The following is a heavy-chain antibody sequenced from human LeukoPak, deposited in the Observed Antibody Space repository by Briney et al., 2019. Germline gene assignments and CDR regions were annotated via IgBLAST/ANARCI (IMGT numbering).Heavy chain of an antibody. D-gene: IGHD6-19*01. Sequence: PGGSLRLSCAASGFTVSSNYMSWVRQAPGKGLEWVSVIYSGGSTYYADSVKGRFTISRDNSKNTLYLQMNSLRAEDTAVYYCAREGSSGPQRNAFDIWGQGTMVTVSS. CDR1: GFTVSSNY. CDR2: IYSGGST. V-gene: IGHV3-53*05. CDR3: AREGSSGPQRNAFDI. J-gene: IGHJ3*02.